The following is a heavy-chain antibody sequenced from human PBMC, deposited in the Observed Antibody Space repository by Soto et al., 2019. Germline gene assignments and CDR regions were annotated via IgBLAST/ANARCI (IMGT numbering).Heavy chain of an antibody. Sequence: PVGSLRLSCAASGFTFSSYAMHWVRQAPGKGLEWVAVISYDGSNKYYADSVKGRFTISRDNSKNTLYLQMNSLRAEDTAVYYCARDGSAGGRGYFDYWGQGTLVTVSS. D-gene: IGHD6-25*01. V-gene: IGHV3-30-3*01. CDR2: ISYDGSNK. CDR3: ARDGSAGGRGYFDY. CDR1: GFTFSSYA. J-gene: IGHJ4*02.